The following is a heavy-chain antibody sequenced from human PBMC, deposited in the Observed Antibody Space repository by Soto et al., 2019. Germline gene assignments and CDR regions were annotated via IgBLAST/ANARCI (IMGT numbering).Heavy chain of an antibody. D-gene: IGHD6-19*01. CDR2: IYYSGST. Sequence: PSETLSLTCTVSGGSISSSSYYWGWNRQPPGKGLEWIGSIYYSGSTYYNPSLKSRVTISVDTSKNQFSLKLSSVTAADTAVYYCARHPIAVAAAQYGMDVWGQGTTVTVSS. CDR1: GGSISSSSYY. J-gene: IGHJ6*02. V-gene: IGHV4-39*01. CDR3: ARHPIAVAAAQYGMDV.